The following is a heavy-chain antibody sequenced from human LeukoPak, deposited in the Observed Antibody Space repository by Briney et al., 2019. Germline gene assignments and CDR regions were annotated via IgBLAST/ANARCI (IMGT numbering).Heavy chain of an antibody. CDR2: IRGSGSST. J-gene: IGHJ4*02. CDR3: AKGISPMISLLYFDY. Sequence: GGTLRLSCAASGFTLSSYAMSWVRQAPGKGLEWVSTIRGSGSSTYYADSVKGRFAISRDNSKNTLYLQMHSLRAEDTAVYYCAKGISPMISLLYFDYWGQGTLVTVSS. CDR1: GFTLSSYA. V-gene: IGHV3-23*01. D-gene: IGHD3-22*01.